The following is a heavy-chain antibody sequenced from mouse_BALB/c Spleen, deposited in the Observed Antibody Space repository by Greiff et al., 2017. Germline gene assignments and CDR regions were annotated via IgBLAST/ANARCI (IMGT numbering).Heavy chain of an antibody. CDR3: VRSHY. V-gene: IGHV1-4*01. Sequence: PGQGLEWIGYINPSTGYTEYNQKFKDKATLTADKSSSTAYMQLSSLTSEDSAVYYCVRSHYWGQGTTLTVSS. J-gene: IGHJ2*01. CDR2: INPSTGYT.